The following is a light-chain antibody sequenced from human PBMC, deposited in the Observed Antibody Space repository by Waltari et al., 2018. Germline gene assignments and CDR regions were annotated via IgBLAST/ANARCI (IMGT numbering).Light chain of an antibody. CDR3: QQGNNFPPT. J-gene: IGKJ1*01. V-gene: IGKV1-12*01. CDR1: QGISNY. Sequence: DIQMTQSPSSVSASVGDRVIITCRASQGISNYLAWYQQKPGKAPKFLIYVASILQSGVPSRFSGSGSGTEFTLTINGLQPEDFATYFCQQGNNFPPTFGQGTEVEI. CDR2: VAS.